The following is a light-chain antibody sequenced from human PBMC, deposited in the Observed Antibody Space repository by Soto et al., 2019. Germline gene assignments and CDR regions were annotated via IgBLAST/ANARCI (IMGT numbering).Light chain of an antibody. CDR2: SAF. J-gene: IGKJ1*01. V-gene: IGKV3-15*01. Sequence: EIVLTQSPATLSVSPGERATLSCRASQSISNSLAWYQQKPGQAPRLVIYSAFTRATGIPARFSGSGSGTEFTLTISSLQSEDFAVYYCQQYNKWPPWTFGQGTKVEIK. CDR3: QQYNKWPPWT. CDR1: QSISNS.